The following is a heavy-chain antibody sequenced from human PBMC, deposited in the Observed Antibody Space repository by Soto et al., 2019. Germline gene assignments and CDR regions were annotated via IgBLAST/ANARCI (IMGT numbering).Heavy chain of an antibody. D-gene: IGHD2-21*02. CDR1: GYTFTSYA. V-gene: IGHV1-3*01. CDR2: INAGNCNT. CDR3: ARSIVVVTALDY. Sequence: ASVKVSCKASGYTFTSYAMHWVRQAPGQRLEWMGWINAGNCNTKYSQKFQGRVTITRDTSASTAYMELSSLRSEDTAVYYCARSIVVVTALDYWGQGTLVTVSS. J-gene: IGHJ4*02.